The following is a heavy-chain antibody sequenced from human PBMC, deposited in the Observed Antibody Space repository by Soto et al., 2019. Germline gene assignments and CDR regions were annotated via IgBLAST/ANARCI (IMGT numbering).Heavy chain of an antibody. J-gene: IGHJ4*02. CDR2: ISAYNGNT. CDR3: ARSHVDIVATIKWAVGDDY. V-gene: IGHV1-18*01. CDR1: GYTFTSYG. D-gene: IGHD5-12*01. Sequence: QVQLVQSGAEVKKPGASVKVSCKASGYTFTSYGISWVRQAPGQGLEWMGWISAYNGNTNYAQKLQGRVTMTTDTSTSTAYMELRSLRCDDTAVYYCARSHVDIVATIKWAVGDDYWGQGTLVTVSS.